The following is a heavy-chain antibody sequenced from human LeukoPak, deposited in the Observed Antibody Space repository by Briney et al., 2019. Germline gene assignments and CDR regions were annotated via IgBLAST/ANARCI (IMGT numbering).Heavy chain of an antibody. CDR1: GYTFTSYG. D-gene: IGHD3-9*01. Sequence: ASVKVSRKASGYTFTSYGISWVRQAPGQGLEWMGWISAYNGNTNYAQKLQGRVTMTTDTSTSTAYMELRSLRSDDTAVYYCARDKSPTYYDILTGYYTPENVFDYWGQGTLVTVSS. J-gene: IGHJ4*02. CDR3: ARDKSPTYYDILTGYYTPENVFDY. V-gene: IGHV1-18*01. CDR2: ISAYNGNT.